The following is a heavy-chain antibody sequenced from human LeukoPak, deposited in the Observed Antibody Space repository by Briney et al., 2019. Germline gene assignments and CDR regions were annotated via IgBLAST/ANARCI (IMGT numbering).Heavy chain of an antibody. CDR1: GFTFRSNA. Sequence: GGSLRLSCAASGFTFRSNAMSWVRQAPGQGLEWVSSISASGSSTWYVDSVKGRFIIYRDNSRNTLSLQMNSLRAEDTALYYCATNYGDYVNWFDPWGQGTQVTVSS. CDR2: ISASGSST. V-gene: IGHV3-23*01. J-gene: IGHJ5*02. CDR3: ATNYGDYVNWFDP. D-gene: IGHD4-17*01.